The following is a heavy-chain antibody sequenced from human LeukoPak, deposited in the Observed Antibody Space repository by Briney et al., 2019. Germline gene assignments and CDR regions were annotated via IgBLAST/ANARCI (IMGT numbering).Heavy chain of an antibody. CDR2: IASDGSRT. CDR3: ARERQDTILHSGAFDI. Sequence: GGSLRLSCAASGFTFSTYFMHWVRQAPGKGLEWVADIASDGSRTFYVESVKGRFTISRDNSKNTLYLQMNSLRAEDTAVYFCARERQDTILHSGAFDIWGQGTMVTVSS. CDR1: GFTFSTYF. J-gene: IGHJ3*02. V-gene: IGHV3-30-3*01. D-gene: IGHD2-21*01.